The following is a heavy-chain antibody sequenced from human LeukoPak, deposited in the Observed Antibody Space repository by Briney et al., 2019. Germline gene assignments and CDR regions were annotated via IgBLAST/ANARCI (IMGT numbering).Heavy chain of an antibody. CDR1: GGSISSGSYY. CDR2: IYTSGST. J-gene: IGHJ4*02. V-gene: IGHV4-61*02. D-gene: IGHD2-2*02. CDR3: ARDQAPDVVVPAAIQGSDY. Sequence: SETLSLTCTVSGGSISSGSYYWSWIRQPAGKGLEWIGRIYTSGSTNYNPSLKSRVTISVNTSKNQFSLKLSSVTAADTAVYYCARDQAPDVVVPAAIQGSDYWGQGTLVTVSS.